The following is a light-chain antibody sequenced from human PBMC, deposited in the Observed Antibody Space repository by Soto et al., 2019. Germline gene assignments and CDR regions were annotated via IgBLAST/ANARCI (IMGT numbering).Light chain of an antibody. CDR3: QQYGSSPLWT. Sequence: MWTSSAGTLSLSPGERATLSCRASQSVSSSYLAWYQQKPGQAPRLLIYGASSRATGIPDRFSGSGSGTDFTLTISRLEPEYFAVYYCQQYGSSPLWTFGQGTKVDIK. CDR1: QSVSSSY. CDR2: GAS. V-gene: IGKV3-20*01. J-gene: IGKJ1*01.